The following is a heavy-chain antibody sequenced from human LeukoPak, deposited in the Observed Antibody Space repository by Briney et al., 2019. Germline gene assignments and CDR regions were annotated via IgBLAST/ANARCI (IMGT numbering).Heavy chain of an antibody. J-gene: IGHJ5*02. CDR3: AHRRAHVVLGMFAQHNWFDP. D-gene: IGHD3-10*02. CDR1: GFSLSTSGVA. CDR2: VSWDDDK. V-gene: IGHV2-5*02. Sequence: SGPTLVKPTQTLTLTCTFSGFSLSTSGVAVGWIRQPPGKALEWLALVSWDDDKRYSPSLKSRLTITKDTSKNQVVLTMTNMDPVDTATYFCAHRRAHVVLGMFAQHNWFDPWGQGTLVTVSS.